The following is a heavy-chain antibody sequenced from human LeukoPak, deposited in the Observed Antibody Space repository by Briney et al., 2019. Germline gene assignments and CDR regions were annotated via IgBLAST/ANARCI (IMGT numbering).Heavy chain of an antibody. CDR1: GGSISSYY. J-gene: IGHJ6*03. Sequence: SETLSLTCTVSGGSISSYYWSWLRQPAGKGLEWIGRIYTSGSTNYNPSLKSRVTMSVDTSKNQFSLKLSSVTAADTAVYYCARAVGSGSFQTYYYYMDVWGKGTTVTISS. CDR2: IYTSGST. V-gene: IGHV4-4*07. CDR3: ARAVGSGSFQTYYYYMDV. D-gene: IGHD3-10*01.